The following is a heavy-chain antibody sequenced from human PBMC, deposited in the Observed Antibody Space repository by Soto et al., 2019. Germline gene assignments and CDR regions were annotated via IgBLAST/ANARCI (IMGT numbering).Heavy chain of an antibody. J-gene: IGHJ6*02. V-gene: IGHV4-4*02. Sequence: QVQLQESGPGLVKPSGTLSLTCAVSGGSISSSNWWSWVRQPPGKGLEGIGEIYHSGSTNYNQSLHSRVTISVDKSKNLFSLKLSSVTAADPSVYYCDGMDVWGQGTTVTVSS. CDR2: IYHSGST. CDR3: DGMDV. CDR1: GGSISSSNW.